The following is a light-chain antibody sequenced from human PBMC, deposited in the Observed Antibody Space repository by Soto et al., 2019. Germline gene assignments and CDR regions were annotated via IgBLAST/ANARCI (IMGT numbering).Light chain of an antibody. J-gene: IGKJ2*01. Sequence: ENVLTQSPGTLSLSPGERATLSCRASQSLSSSYLAWYQQKPGQAPRLLIYGASSRATGIPDRFSGSGSGTDFTLTISRLEPEDFAVYYCQQYNGSPLYTFGQGTKVDIK. CDR2: GAS. CDR3: QQYNGSPLYT. V-gene: IGKV3-20*01. CDR1: QSLSSSY.